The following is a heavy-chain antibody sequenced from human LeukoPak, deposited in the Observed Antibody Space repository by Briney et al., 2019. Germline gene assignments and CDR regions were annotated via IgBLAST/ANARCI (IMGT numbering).Heavy chain of an antibody. V-gene: IGHV3-30*02. CDR3: AKGEEWELPGDAFDI. CDR1: GFTFSSYG. D-gene: IGHD1-26*01. CDR2: IRYDGSNK. Sequence: GGSLSLSCAASGFTFSSYGMHWVRQAPGKGLEWVAFIRYDGSNKYYADSVKGRFTISRDNSKNTLYLQMNSLRAEDTAVYYCAKGEEWELPGDAFDIWGQGTMVTVSS. J-gene: IGHJ3*02.